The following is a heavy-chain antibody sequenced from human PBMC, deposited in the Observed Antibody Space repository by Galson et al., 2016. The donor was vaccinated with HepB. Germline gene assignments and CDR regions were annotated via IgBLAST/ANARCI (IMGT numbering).Heavy chain of an antibody. J-gene: IGHJ4*02. Sequence: ETLSLTCAVYGGSFSDNYWSWIRQPPGKGLEWIGEISHSGSTKYNTSLKSRINISLDTSKNQVSLKLKSVTAAYTAVYYCARVLRSAGTALDFWGQGTRVTVSS. CDR3: ARVLRSAGTALDF. CDR2: ISHSGST. D-gene: IGHD6-13*01. CDR1: GGSFSDNY. V-gene: IGHV4-34*01.